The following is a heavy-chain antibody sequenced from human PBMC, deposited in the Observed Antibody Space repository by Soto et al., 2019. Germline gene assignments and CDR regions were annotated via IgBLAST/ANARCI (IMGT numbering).Heavy chain of an antibody. J-gene: IGHJ6*02. Sequence: SETLSLTCTVSGGSISSYCGNWIRQPPGKGLEWIGYIYYSGSTNYNPSLKSRVTISLDTSKNQFSLKLSSVTAADTAVYYCASSNIAAAGFYYYGMDVWGRGTTVTVSS. CDR1: GGSISSYC. D-gene: IGHD6-13*01. V-gene: IGHV4-59*01. CDR3: ASSNIAAAGFYYYGMDV. CDR2: IYYSGST.